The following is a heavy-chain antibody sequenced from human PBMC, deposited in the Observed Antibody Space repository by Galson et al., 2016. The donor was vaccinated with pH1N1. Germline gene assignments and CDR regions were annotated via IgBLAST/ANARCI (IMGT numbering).Heavy chain of an antibody. CDR3: AKGGYGDYGLDVFDI. CDR2: ISGSGGRK. D-gene: IGHD4-17*01. Sequence: SLRLSCSASGSNSDYNMNWVRLAPGKGLEWVSSISGSGGRKHYADSVQGRFITSRDNSKHNLYLQMNSLRAGDTALYFCAKGGYGDYGLDVFDIWGQGTMVIVSS. CDR1: GSNSDYN. V-gene: IGHV3-23*01. J-gene: IGHJ3*02.